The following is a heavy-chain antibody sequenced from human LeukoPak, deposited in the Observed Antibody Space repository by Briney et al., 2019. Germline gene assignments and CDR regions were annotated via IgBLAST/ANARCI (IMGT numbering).Heavy chain of an antibody. J-gene: IGHJ6*03. D-gene: IGHD3-3*01. Sequence: PGGSLRLSCAASGFTFSSYAMSWVRQAPGKGLEWVSAISGSGGSTYYADSVKGRFTISRDNSKNTLYLQMNSLRAEDTAVYYCASWSGNRFYYYYYMDVWGKGTTVTVSS. V-gene: IGHV3-23*01. CDR2: ISGSGGST. CDR3: ASWSGNRFYYYYYMDV. CDR1: GFTFSSYA.